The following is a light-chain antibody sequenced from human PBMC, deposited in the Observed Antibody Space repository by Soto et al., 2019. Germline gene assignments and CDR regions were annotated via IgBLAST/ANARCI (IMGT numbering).Light chain of an antibody. CDR1: QSVYITY. Sequence: EIVLTQSPGTLSLSPGDRATLSCRASQSVYITYLAWYHQKRGKAPRRLVYGAANMNNGNPDMLSSSGYGTDFALTISRLEHDDFAIYYCQQDGGSPWTFGQGTKVEIK. V-gene: IGKV3-20*01. J-gene: IGKJ1*01. CDR3: QQDGGSPWT. CDR2: GAA.